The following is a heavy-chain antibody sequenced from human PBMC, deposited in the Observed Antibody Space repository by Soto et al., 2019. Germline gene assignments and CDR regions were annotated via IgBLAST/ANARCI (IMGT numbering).Heavy chain of an antibody. Sequence: EVQLLESGGGLVQPGESLRLSCAASGFTFSYYWMHWVRQAPGMGLVWVSRIPSAGSSTTYADSVKGRFTISRDNARNTVYKQMHSLSAEDTAVYYWASGEREAFDLWGHGTVVTVSS. J-gene: IGHJ3*01. CDR2: IPSAGSST. D-gene: IGHD1-1*01. CDR1: GFTFSYYW. CDR3: ASGEREAFDL. V-gene: IGHV3-74*01.